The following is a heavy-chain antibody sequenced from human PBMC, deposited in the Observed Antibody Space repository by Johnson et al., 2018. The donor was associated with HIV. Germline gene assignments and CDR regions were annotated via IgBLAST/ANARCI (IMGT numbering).Heavy chain of an antibody. Sequence: VQLVESGGGLIQPGGSLRLSCAASGFTVSSNYMSWLRQAPGKGLEWVSVIYSGGSTYYADSVKGRFTISRDNSKNTLYLQMKSLRAEDPALYYCSRVPDYGDYGDAFDIWGQGTMVTVSS. V-gene: IGHV3-53*01. CDR3: SRVPDYGDYGDAFDI. J-gene: IGHJ3*02. D-gene: IGHD4-17*01. CDR1: GFTVSSNY. CDR2: IYSGGST.